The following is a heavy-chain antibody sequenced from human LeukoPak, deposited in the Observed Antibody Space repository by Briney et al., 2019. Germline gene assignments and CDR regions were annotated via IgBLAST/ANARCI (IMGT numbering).Heavy chain of an antibody. Sequence: ASVKVSCKASGGTLSSYPICWVRQAPGQGLEWMGRIIPVLGIANYAQTLQGRVTITADKSSSTAYMELSSLRSEDTAVYYCARIRGTESGISHFDSWGPGTLVSVSS. V-gene: IGHV1-69*02. CDR2: IIPVLGIA. CDR1: GGTLSSYP. CDR3: ARIRGTESGISHFDS. D-gene: IGHD2-8*02. J-gene: IGHJ4*02.